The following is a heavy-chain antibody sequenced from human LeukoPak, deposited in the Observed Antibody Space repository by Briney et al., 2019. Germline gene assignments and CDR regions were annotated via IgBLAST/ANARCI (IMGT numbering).Heavy chain of an antibody. CDR2: IKSKTEGGTT. CDR1: GFTFSNAW. J-gene: IGHJ4*02. CDR3: TTLSLDYGDYFDY. V-gene: IGHV3-15*01. Sequence: PGGSLRLSCAASGFTFSNAWMSWVRQAPGKGLEWVGRIKSKTEGGTTDYAAPVKGRFTISRDDSKNTLYLQMNSLKTEDTAVYYCTTLSLDYGDYFDYWGQGTLDTVSS. D-gene: IGHD4-17*01.